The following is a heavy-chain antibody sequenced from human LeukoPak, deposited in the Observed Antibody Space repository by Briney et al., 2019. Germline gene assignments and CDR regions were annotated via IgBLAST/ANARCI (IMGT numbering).Heavy chain of an antibody. V-gene: IGHV3-21*01. D-gene: IGHD2-15*01. Sequence: GGSLRLSCAASGFTFSSYSMNWVRQAPGKGLEWVSSISSSSSYIYYADSVKGRFTISRDNAKNSLYLQMNSLRAEDTAVYYCARGLLGYCSGGSCYRDAFDIWGQGTMVTVSS. CDR3: ARGLLGYCSGGSCYRDAFDI. CDR2: ISSSSSYI. J-gene: IGHJ3*02. CDR1: GFTFSSYS.